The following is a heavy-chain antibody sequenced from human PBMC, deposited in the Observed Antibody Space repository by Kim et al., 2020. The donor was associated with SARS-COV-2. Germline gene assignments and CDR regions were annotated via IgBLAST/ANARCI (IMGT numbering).Heavy chain of an antibody. Sequence: GGSLRLSCAASGFTFSSYAMSWVRQAPGKGLEWVSAISGSGGSTYYADSVKGRFTISRDNSKNTLYLQMNSLRAEDTAVYYCAKAVPRSAYSNYGMDVWGQGTTVTVSS. D-gene: IGHD6-13*01. CDR2: ISGSGGST. CDR1: GFTFSSYA. J-gene: IGHJ6*02. V-gene: IGHV3-23*01. CDR3: AKAVPRSAYSNYGMDV.